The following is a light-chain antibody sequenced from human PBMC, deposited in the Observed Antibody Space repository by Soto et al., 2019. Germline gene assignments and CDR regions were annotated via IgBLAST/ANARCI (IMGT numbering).Light chain of an antibody. Sequence: EIVSTQSPATLSLSPGERATLSCRATQRIANYLAWYQQKPGQAPRLLIYDTFNRATGIPARFSGSGSGTDFALTISSLEPEDFAVYYCQQRNYWPITFGQGTRLEI. V-gene: IGKV3-11*01. CDR1: QRIANY. CDR3: QQRNYWPIT. J-gene: IGKJ5*01. CDR2: DTF.